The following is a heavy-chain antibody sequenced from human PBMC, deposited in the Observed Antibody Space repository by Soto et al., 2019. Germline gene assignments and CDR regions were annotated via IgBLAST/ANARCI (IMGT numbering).Heavy chain of an antibody. J-gene: IGHJ4*02. V-gene: IGHV1-69*12. CDR2: IIPIFGTA. Sequence: QVQLVQSGAEVKKPGSSVKVSCKASGGTFSSYAISWVRQAPGQGLEWMGGIIPIFGTATYAQKFQGRVXIXAXXSTSTAYMELSSLISWDTAVCYCASQAYDWNDPYRGGQRTLGTVSS. CDR1: GGTFSSYA. D-gene: IGHD1-1*01. CDR3: ASQAYDWNDPYR.